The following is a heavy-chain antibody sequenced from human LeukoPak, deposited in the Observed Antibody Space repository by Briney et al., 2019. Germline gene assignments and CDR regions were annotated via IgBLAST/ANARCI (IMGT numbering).Heavy chain of an antibody. CDR3: ARVSDGQIDRHFDY. Sequence: PSETLSLTCTVSGGSISSSSYHWGWIRQPPGKGLEWIGSIYYSGSTYYNPSLKSRVTISVDRSKNQFSLKVTSVTAADTAVYYCARVSDGQIDRHFDYWGQGTLVTVSS. CDR1: GGSISSSSYH. CDR2: IYYSGST. D-gene: IGHD3-16*02. V-gene: IGHV4-39*07. J-gene: IGHJ4*02.